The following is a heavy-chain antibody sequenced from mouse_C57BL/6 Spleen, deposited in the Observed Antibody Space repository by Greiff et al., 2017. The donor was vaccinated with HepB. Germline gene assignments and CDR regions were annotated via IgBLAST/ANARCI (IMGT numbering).Heavy chain of an antibody. J-gene: IGHJ2*01. CDR1: GYAFSSSW. V-gene: IGHV1-82*01. CDR3: AREGTTVVGGDFDY. Sequence: VQLQQSGPELVKPGASVKISCKASGYAFSSSWMNWVKQRPGKGLEWIGRIYPGDGDTNYNGKFKGKATLTADKSSSTAYMQLSSLTSEDSAVYFCAREGTTVVGGDFDYWGQGTTLTVSS. D-gene: IGHD1-1*01. CDR2: IYPGDGDT.